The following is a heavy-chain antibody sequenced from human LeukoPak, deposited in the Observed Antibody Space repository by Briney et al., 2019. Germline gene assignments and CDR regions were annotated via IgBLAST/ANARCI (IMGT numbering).Heavy chain of an antibody. CDR2: MKEDGGKI. CDR1: AFTFSSYW. Sequence: GGSLRLSCEASAFTFSSYWMSWVRQAPGKGLEWVANMKEDGGKINYVDSVKGRFTISRDNAKNSLFLQMNSLRVEDTAVYYCARGRGYSTFDYWGQGTLVTVSS. D-gene: IGHD4-23*01. V-gene: IGHV3-7*01. CDR3: ARGRGYSTFDY. J-gene: IGHJ4*02.